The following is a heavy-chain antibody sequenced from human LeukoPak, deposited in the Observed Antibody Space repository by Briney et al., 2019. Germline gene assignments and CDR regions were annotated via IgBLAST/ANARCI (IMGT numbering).Heavy chain of an antibody. J-gene: IGHJ4*02. V-gene: IGHV4-59*01. CDR1: GGSISSYY. CDR2: IYYSGST. CDR3: TRSFPGIVGAADS. D-gene: IGHD6-13*01. Sequence: PSETLSLTCTVSGGSISSYYWSWIRQPPGKGLEWIGYIYYSGSTNYNPSLKSRVTISVDTSKNQFSLKLSSVTAADTGVYYCTRSFPGIVGAADSWGQGTLVTVSS.